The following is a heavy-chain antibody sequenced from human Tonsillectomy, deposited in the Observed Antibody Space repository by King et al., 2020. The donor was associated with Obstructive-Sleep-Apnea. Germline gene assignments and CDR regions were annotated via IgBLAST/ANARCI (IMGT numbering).Heavy chain of an antibody. CDR3: ARDRQQLVPVYYYYGLDV. CDR2: ISTSSSAI. J-gene: IGHJ6*02. CDR1: GFTFRSYS. Sequence: VQLVESGGGLVQPGGSLRLSCAASGFTFRSYSMNWVRQAPGKGLEWVSYISTSSSAIYYADSVKGRFIISRDNAENSLYLQMNSVRAEDTAVYWCARDRQQLVPVYYYYGLDVWGQGTTVTVSS. V-gene: IGHV3-48*04. D-gene: IGHD6-13*01.